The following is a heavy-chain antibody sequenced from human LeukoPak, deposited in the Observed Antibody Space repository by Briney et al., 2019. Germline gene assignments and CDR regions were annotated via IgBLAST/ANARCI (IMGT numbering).Heavy chain of an antibody. CDR1: GFTFSNYW. V-gene: IGHV3-7*01. Sequence: GGSLRLSCAASGFTFSNYWMSWVRQAPGKGLEWVANIKEDGGEKFYVDSVKGRFTISRDNAKNSLHLQMNSLRAEDTAVCYCARQGHHNFEYWGQGTLVTVSS. CDR2: IKEDGGEK. CDR3: ARQGHHNFEY. J-gene: IGHJ4*02. D-gene: IGHD1-14*01.